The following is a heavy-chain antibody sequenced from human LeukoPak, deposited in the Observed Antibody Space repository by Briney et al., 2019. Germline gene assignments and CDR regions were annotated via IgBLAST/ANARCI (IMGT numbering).Heavy chain of an antibody. CDR1: GYTFTSYG. V-gene: IGHV1-18*01. Sequence: ASVKVSCKASGYTFTSYGISRVRQAPGQGLEWMGWISAYNGNTNYAQKLQGRVTMTTDTSTSTAYMELRSLRSDDTAVYYCAREGYSSSWYELGYYYYYMDVWGKGTTVTISS. CDR3: AREGYSSSWYELGYYYYYMDV. D-gene: IGHD6-13*01. CDR2: ISAYNGNT. J-gene: IGHJ6*03.